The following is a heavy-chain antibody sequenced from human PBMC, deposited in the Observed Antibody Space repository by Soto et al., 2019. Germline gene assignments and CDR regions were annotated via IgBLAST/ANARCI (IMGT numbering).Heavy chain of an antibody. J-gene: IGHJ6*02. V-gene: IGHV3-74*01. CDR3: ARVLRFSYYYYGMDV. Sequence: PGGFLRLSCAASGVTFISYWMHWVRQAPGKGLVWVSRINSDGSSTSYADSVKGRFTISRDNAKNKLYLQMNSLRAEDTAVYYCARVLRFSYYYYGMDVWGQGTTVTVSS. CDR2: INSDGSST. CDR1: GVTFISYW. D-gene: IGHD3-3*01.